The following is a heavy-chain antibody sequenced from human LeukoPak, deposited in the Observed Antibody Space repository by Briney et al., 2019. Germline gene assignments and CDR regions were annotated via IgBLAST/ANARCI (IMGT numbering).Heavy chain of an antibody. V-gene: IGHV4-39*01. CDR3: ARGYCAGGSCYSGIAWFDP. Sequence: SETLSLTCTVSGVSITSTNYYWGWICQPPGKGLEWIGTIYYTGSTYYKSSLKSRVTISVDTSKNQFSLKVSSVTAADTAVYYCARGYCAGGSCYSGIAWFDPWGQGTLVTVSS. CDR1: GVSITSTNYY. CDR2: IYYTGST. D-gene: IGHD2-15*01. J-gene: IGHJ5*02.